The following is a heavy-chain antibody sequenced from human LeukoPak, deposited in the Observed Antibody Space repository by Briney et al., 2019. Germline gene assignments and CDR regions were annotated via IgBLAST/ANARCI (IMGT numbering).Heavy chain of an antibody. V-gene: IGHV3-48*01. CDR3: TRGGGYYDSSGDRKGLSLLDY. CDR2: ISSTSTTI. CDR1: GFTFNLYS. D-gene: IGHD3-22*01. J-gene: IGHJ4*02. Sequence: GGSLRLSCAASGFTFNLYSMTWVRQAPGKGLEWLSYISSTSTTIYYADSVKGRFTISRDKAKDSLYLQMNSLRADDTAVYYCTRGGGYYDSSGDRKGLSLLDYWGQGTLVTVSS.